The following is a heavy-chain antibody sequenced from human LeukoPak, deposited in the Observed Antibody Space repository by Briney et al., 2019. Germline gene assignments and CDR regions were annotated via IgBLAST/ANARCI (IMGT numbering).Heavy chain of an antibody. J-gene: IGHJ5*02. CDR3: AKDLEVVTPNWFDP. Sequence: PGGSLRLSCAASGFTVSSNYMSWVRQAPGKGLEWVSVIYSGGSTYYADSVKGRFTISRDNSKNTLYLQMNSLRAEDTAVYYCAKDLEVVTPNWFDPWGQGTLVTVSS. CDR2: IYSGGST. V-gene: IGHV3-53*01. CDR1: GFTVSSNY. D-gene: IGHD2-21*02.